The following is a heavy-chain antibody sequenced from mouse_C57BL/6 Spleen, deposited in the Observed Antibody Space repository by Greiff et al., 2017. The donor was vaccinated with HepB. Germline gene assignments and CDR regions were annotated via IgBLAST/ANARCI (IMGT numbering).Heavy chain of an antibody. J-gene: IGHJ1*03. V-gene: IGHV1-55*01. CDR1: GYTFTSYW. D-gene: IGHD1-1*01. CDR3: ARGDYYGSSWYFDV. CDR2: IYPGSGST. Sequence: QVQLQQPGAELVKPGASVKMSCKASGYTFTSYWITWVKQRPGQGLEWIGDIYPGSGSTNYNEKFKSKATLTVDTSSSTAYRQLSSLTSEDSAVYYCARGDYYGSSWYFDVWGTGTTVTVSS.